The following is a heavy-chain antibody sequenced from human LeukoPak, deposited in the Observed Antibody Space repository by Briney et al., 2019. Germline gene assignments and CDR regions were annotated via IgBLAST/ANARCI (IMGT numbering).Heavy chain of an antibody. CDR3: ARGTYYYDSSGSCMDV. CDR2: IYYSGST. J-gene: IGHJ6*02. V-gene: IGHV4-59*08. Sequence: SETLSLTCTVSGGSISSYYWSWIRQPPGKGLEWIGYIYYSGSTNYNPSLKSRVTISVDTSKNQFSLKLSSVTAADTAVYYCARGTYYYDSSGSCMDVWGQGTTVTVS. CDR1: GGSISSYY. D-gene: IGHD3-22*01.